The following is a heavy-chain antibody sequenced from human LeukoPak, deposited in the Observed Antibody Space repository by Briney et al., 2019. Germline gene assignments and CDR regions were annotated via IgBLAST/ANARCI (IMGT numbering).Heavy chain of an antibody. CDR1: GFTFSSYE. CDR3: ARTTSMSYVGDAFDI. Sequence: GGSLRLSCAASGFTFSSYEMNWVRQAPGKGLEWVSYISSSGSTIYYADSVKGRFTISRDNAKNSLYLQMNSLRAEDTAVYYCARTTSMSYVGDAFDIWGQGTMVTVSS. J-gene: IGHJ3*02. D-gene: IGHD1-26*01. V-gene: IGHV3-48*03. CDR2: ISSSGSTI.